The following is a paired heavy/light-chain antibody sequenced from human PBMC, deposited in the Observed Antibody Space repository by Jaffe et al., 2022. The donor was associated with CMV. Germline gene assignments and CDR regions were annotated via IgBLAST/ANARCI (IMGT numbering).Heavy chain of an antibody. J-gene: IGHJ4*02. Sequence: QVHLQESGPGLVKPSETLSLTCSVSVGSIIQDNYSWAWIRQPPGKGLEWIGNVSYTGGSQYNPSLKSRVTIYVDASRNEFSLRLSSVTPADTAIYYCARLSIWPGPTGLDSWGQGTLVTVSS. CDR2: VSYTGGS. CDR1: VGSIIQDNYS. V-gene: IGHV4-39*01. CDR3: ARLSIWPGPTGLDS. D-gene: IGHD1-26*01.
Light chain of an antibody. Sequence: EIVLTQSPGTLSLSPGERATLSCRASQSITGTYLGWYQQRPGQAPRLLIYGASSRATGIPDRFSGSGSGTVFTLTISRLEPEDFAVYYCQQYGTSPWTFGQGTKVEIK. CDR2: GAS. V-gene: IGKV3-20*01. CDR1: QSITGTY. CDR3: QQYGTSPWT. J-gene: IGKJ1*01.